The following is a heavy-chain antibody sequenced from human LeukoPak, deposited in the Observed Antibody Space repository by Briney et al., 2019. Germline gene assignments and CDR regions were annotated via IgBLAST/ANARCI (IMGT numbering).Heavy chain of an antibody. J-gene: IGHJ4*02. V-gene: IGHV3-23*01. Sequence: GGSLGLSCAASGFMFNIHVMSWVRQAPGKGLEWVSGIIGSGGSTYYADSVKGRFTISRDNSKNTLSLQMNSLRAEDTAIYYCAKASRGFAYRLDFWGQGTLVTASS. CDR1: GFMFNIHV. CDR3: AKASRGFAYRLDF. D-gene: IGHD3-16*02. CDR2: IIGSGGST.